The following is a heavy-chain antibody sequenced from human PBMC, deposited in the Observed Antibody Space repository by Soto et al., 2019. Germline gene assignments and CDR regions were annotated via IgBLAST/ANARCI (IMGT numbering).Heavy chain of an antibody. CDR3: ASTYYDFWSGYPFDY. D-gene: IGHD3-3*01. Sequence: PSETLSLTCAVYGGSFSGYYWSWIRQPPGKGLEWIGEINHSGSTNYNPSLKSRVTISVDTSKNQFSLKLSSVTAADTAVYYCASTYYDFWSGYPFDYWGQGTLVTVSS. J-gene: IGHJ4*02. V-gene: IGHV4-34*01. CDR2: INHSGST. CDR1: GGSFSGYY.